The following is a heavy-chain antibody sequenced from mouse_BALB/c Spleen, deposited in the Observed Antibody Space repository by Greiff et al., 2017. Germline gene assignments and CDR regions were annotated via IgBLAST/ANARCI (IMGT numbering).Heavy chain of an antibody. V-gene: IGHV5-4*02. J-gene: IGHJ4*01. Sequence: EVKLMESGGGLVKPGGSLKLSCAASGFTFSDYYMYWVRQTPEKRLEWVATISDGGSYTYYPDSVKGRFTISRDNAKNNLYLQMSSLKSEDTAMYYCARVGYGSPYAMDYWGQGTSVTVSS. CDR3: ARVGYGSPYAMDY. CDR1: GFTFSDYY. CDR2: ISDGGSYT. D-gene: IGHD1-1*01.